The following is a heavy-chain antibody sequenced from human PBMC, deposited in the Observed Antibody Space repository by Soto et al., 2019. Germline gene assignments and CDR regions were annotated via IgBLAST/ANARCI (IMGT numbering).Heavy chain of an antibody. CDR2: ISGSGGST. D-gene: IGHD6-19*01. V-gene: IGHV3-23*01. J-gene: IGHJ4*02. Sequence: GGSLRLSCAASGFTFSSYAMSWVRQAPGKGLEWVSAISGSGGSTYYADSVKGRFTISRDNSKNTLYLQMNSLRAEDTAVYYCASSSGWYFTFDYWGQGTLVTVSS. CDR1: GFTFSSYA. CDR3: ASSSGWYFTFDY.